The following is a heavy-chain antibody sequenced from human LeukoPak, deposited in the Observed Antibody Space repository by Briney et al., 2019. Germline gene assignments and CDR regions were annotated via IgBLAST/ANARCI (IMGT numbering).Heavy chain of an antibody. CDR3: VREARGYHYTYFDY. CDR2: VSSGHHA. Sequence: PGGSLRLSCTASGFTLGGHDMHWVRQTTREGLEWVAAVSSGHHAFYGGSVKGRFTVSREDGKNSLYLQMNSPRAGDTAVYYCVREARGYHYTYFDYWGQGSLVTVSS. J-gene: IGHJ4*02. CDR1: GFTLGGHD. V-gene: IGHV3-13*01. D-gene: IGHD5-18*01.